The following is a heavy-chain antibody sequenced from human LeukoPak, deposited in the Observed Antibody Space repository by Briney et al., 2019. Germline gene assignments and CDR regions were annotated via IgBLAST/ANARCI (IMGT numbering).Heavy chain of an antibody. V-gene: IGHV3-21*01. CDR3: ARDNYGDPYDAFDI. J-gene: IGHJ3*02. D-gene: IGHD4-17*01. Sequence: PGGSLRLSCAASGFTFSSYSMNWVRQAPGKGLEWVSSISSSSSYIYYADSVKGRFTISRDNAKNSLYLQMNSLRAEDTAVYYCARDNYGDPYDAFDIWGQGTMVTVSS. CDR2: ISSSSSYI. CDR1: GFTFSSYS.